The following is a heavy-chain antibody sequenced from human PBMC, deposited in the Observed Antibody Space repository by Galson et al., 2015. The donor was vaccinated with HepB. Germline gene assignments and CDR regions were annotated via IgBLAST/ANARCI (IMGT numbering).Heavy chain of an antibody. Sequence: SGAEVKKPGESLKISCKGSGYSFPTYWIGWVRRMPGKGLEWMGIIYPDDSDTRYSPSFEGQVTISADKSISTAYLQWSSLRASDTAMYFCARQNYDILTGYYTSLNAFDMWGQGTMVTVSS. V-gene: IGHV5-51*01. CDR1: GYSFPTYW. D-gene: IGHD3-9*01. CDR3: ARQNYDILTGYYTSLNAFDM. J-gene: IGHJ3*02. CDR2: IYPDDSDT.